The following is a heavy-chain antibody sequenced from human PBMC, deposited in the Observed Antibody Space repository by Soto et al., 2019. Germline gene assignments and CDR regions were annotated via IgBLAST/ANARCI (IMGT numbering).Heavy chain of an antibody. CDR1: GFTFTTFA. Sequence: EVQLLESGGGLVQPGGSLRLSCAASGFTFTTFALTWVRQAPGKGLEWVSGITGSGGLTYYGDSVKGRFTISRDNSKNTLYLQMNTLRAEDTAGYYCAKGELTVADTYFDFSGQGTLVTVSS. CDR3: AKGELTVADTYFDF. D-gene: IGHD6-19*01. J-gene: IGHJ4*02. V-gene: IGHV3-23*01. CDR2: ITGSGGLT.